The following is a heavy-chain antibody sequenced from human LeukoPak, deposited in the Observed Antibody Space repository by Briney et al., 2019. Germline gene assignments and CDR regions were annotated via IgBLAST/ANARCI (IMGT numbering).Heavy chain of an antibody. CDR3: ASPRSPPDPVLRYFDWLSRPHGAFDI. CDR1: GGSISSSSYY. Sequence: PSETLSLTCTVSGGSISSSSYYWGWIRQPPGKGLEWIGSIYYSGSTYYNPSLKSRVTISVDTSKNQFSLKLSSVTAADTAVYYCASPRSPPDPVLRYFDWLSRPHGAFDIWGQGTMVTVSS. V-gene: IGHV4-39*01. D-gene: IGHD3-9*01. CDR2: IYYSGST. J-gene: IGHJ3*02.